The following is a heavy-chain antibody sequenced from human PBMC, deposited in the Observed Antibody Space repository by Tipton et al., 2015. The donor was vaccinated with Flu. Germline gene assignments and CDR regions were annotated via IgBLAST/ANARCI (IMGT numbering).Heavy chain of an antibody. J-gene: IGHJ4*02. V-gene: IGHV3-23*01. CDR1: GFTFSNYA. Sequence: SLRLPCAASGFTFSNYAMRWVRQAPGKGLQWVSTISGSGGSAYFADSVKGRFTISRDDSKNTLYLQMNSLTAEDTAVYYCAKDANWAFDYWGQGTLVTVSS. CDR3: AKDANWAFDY. CDR2: ISGSGGSA. D-gene: IGHD1-1*01.